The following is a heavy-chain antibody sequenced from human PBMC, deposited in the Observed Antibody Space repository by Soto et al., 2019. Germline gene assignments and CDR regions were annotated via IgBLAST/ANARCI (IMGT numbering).Heavy chain of an antibody. V-gene: IGHV3-33*01. CDR3: ASSSFYYYDSSGYSTDFDY. Sequence: GGSLRLSCAASGFTFSSYGMHWVRQAPGKGLEWVAVIWYDGSNKYYADSVKGRFTISRDNSKNTLYLQMNSLRAEDTAVYYCASSSFYYYDSSGYSTDFDYWGQGTPVTVSS. J-gene: IGHJ4*02. D-gene: IGHD3-22*01. CDR2: IWYDGSNK. CDR1: GFTFSSYG.